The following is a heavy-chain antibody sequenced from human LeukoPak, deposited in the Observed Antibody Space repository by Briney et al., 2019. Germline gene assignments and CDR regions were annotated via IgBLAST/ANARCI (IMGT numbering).Heavy chain of an antibody. D-gene: IGHD6-13*01. J-gene: IGHJ4*02. CDR2: IKQDGSEK. CDR3: ARESPQWGAAAGTDY. CDR1: GFTFSSYW. V-gene: IGHV3-7*01. Sequence: GGSLRLSCAASGFTFSSYWMSWVRQAPGKGLEWVANIKQDGSEKCYVDSVKGRFTISRDNAKNSLYLQMNSLRAEDTAVYYCARESPQWGAAAGTDYWGQGTLVTVSS.